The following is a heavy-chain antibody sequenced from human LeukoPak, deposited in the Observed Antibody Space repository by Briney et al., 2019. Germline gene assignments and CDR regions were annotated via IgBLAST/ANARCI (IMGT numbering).Heavy chain of an antibody. V-gene: IGHV4-59*01. J-gene: IGHJ4*02. CDR1: GGFISTYS. CDR2: LHSSGST. CDR3: ARADCSSTSCYPYYFDY. Sequence: SETLSLTCTVSGGFISTYSWSWIRQPPGKRLEWIGYLHSSGSTNYNPSLKSRVTISADTSKNQFSLKLSSVTAADTAAYYCARADCSSTSCYPYYFDYWGQGTLVTVSS. D-gene: IGHD2-2*01.